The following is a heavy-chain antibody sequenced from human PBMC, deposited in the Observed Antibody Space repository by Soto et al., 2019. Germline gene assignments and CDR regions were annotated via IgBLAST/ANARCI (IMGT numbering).Heavy chain of an antibody. CDR1: GFSLSTSGMR. J-gene: IGHJ6*02. V-gene: IGHV2-70*04. CDR3: AREGYSYGPGGMDV. D-gene: IGHD5-18*01. CDR2: IDWDDDK. Sequence: SGPTLVNPTQTLTLTCTFSGFSLSTSGMRVSWIRQPPGKALEWLARIDWDDDKFYSTSLKTRLTISKDTSKNQVVLTMTNMDPVDTATYYCAREGYSYGPGGMDVWGQGTTVTVSS.